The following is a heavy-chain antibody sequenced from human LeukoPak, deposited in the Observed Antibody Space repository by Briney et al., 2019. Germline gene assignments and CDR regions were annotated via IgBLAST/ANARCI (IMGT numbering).Heavy chain of an antibody. CDR1: GGSISSSSYY. V-gene: IGHV4-39*07. Sequence: SETLSLTCTVSGGSISSSSYYWGWIRQPPGKGLEWIGSIYYSGSTYYNPSLKSRVTISVDTSKNQFSLKLSSVTAADTAVYYCARKRVLHSYGYFWDYYYYMDVWGKGTTVTVSS. CDR2: IYYSGST. CDR3: ARKRVLHSYGYFWDYYYYMDV. J-gene: IGHJ6*03. D-gene: IGHD5-18*01.